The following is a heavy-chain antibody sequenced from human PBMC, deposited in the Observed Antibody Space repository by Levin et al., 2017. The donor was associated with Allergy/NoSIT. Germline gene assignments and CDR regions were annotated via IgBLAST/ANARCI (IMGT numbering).Heavy chain of an antibody. Sequence: ASVKVSCKASGYTFTSYDINWVRQATGQGLEWMGWMNPNSGNTGYAQKFQGRVTMTRNTSISTAYMELSSLRSEDTAVYYCARKKLAGHWFDPWGQGTLVTVSS. CDR2: MNPNSGNT. CDR3: ARKKLAGHWFDP. CDR1: GYTFTSYD. V-gene: IGHV1-8*01. J-gene: IGHJ5*02.